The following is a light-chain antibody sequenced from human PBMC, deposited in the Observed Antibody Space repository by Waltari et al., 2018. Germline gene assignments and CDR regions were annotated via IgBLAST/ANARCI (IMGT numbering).Light chain of an antibody. J-gene: IGKJ2*01. CDR3: QQVNDYPQP. Sequence: DIQLTQSPSFLPAFVGDSVTITCRASQVISSYLAWYQQKPGKAPKLLIFPASTLQSGVPSRFSGSGSGTEFTLTISSLQPEDFATYYCQQVNDYPQPFGQGTKLEIK. CDR1: QVISSY. CDR2: PAS. V-gene: IGKV1-9*01.